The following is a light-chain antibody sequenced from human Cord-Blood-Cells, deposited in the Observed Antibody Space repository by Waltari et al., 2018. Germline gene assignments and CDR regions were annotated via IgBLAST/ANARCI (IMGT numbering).Light chain of an antibody. J-gene: IGKJ2*03. CDR1: QDISNY. CDR2: DAS. Sequence: DIQMSQSPSSLYASVGDRVNITCQARQDISNYLNWYQQKPGKAPKLLIYDASNLETGVPSSFSGSGSGTDFTFTISSLQPEDIATYYCQQYDNLPYSFGQGTKLEIK. V-gene: IGKV1-33*01. CDR3: QQYDNLPYS.